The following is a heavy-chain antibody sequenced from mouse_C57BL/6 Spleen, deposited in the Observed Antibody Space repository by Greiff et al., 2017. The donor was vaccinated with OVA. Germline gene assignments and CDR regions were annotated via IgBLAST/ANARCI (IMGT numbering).Heavy chain of an antibody. CDR2: IDPSDSYT. V-gene: IGHV1-59*01. CDR1: GYTFTSYW. CDR3: ARGYYGNYFAMDY. Sequence: QVQLQQPGAELVRPGTSVKLSCKASGYTFTSYWMHWVKQRPGQGLEWIGVIDPSDSYTNYNQKFKGKATLTVDTSSSPAYMQLSSLTSEDSAVYYCARGYYGNYFAMDYWGQGTSVTVSS. D-gene: IGHD2-1*01. J-gene: IGHJ4*01.